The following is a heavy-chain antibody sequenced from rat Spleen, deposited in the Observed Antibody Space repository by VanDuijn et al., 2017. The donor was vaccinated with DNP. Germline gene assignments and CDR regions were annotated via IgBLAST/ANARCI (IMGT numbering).Heavy chain of an antibody. J-gene: IGHJ4*01. Sequence: EVQLVESGGGLVQPGWSLKLSCAASGFTFSDYYMAWVRQAPTKGLEWVAYIRYDGGSTYYPDSVKGRFTISRDNAKNTLYLQMDSLRSEDTATYYCARVGDYHDGGDGDVLDVWGQGTSVTVSS. CDR1: GFTFSDYY. CDR3: ARVGDYHDGGDGDVLDV. D-gene: IGHD1-12*02. V-gene: IGHV5-20*01. CDR2: IRYDGGST.